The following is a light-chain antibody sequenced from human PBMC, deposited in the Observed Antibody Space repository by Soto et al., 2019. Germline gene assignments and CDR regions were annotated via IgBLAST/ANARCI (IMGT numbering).Light chain of an antibody. CDR1: SSNIGAGYD. Sequence: QSVLTQPPSVSGAPGQRVTISCTGSSSNIGAGYDVHWYQQLPGTAPKLLIYGSYNRPSGVPDRFSGSKSGTSASLAITGLQAEDQADYYCQSYDSSLCGWVFGGGTKLTVL. J-gene: IGLJ3*02. CDR2: GSY. CDR3: QSYDSSLCGWV. V-gene: IGLV1-40*01.